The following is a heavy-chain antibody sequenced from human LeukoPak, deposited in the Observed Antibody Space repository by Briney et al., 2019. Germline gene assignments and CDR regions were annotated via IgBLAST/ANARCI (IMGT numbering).Heavy chain of an antibody. Sequence: GGSLRLSCAASGFTFSDYYMSWIRQAPGKGLEWVSYISSSSSYTNYADSVKGRFTISRDNAKNSLYLQMNSLRAEDTALYYCAKDTSQYYYDSSGYLNAFDIWGQGTMVTVSS. D-gene: IGHD3-22*01. CDR1: GFTFSDYY. J-gene: IGHJ3*02. V-gene: IGHV3-11*05. CDR3: AKDTSQYYYDSSGYLNAFDI. CDR2: ISSSSSYT.